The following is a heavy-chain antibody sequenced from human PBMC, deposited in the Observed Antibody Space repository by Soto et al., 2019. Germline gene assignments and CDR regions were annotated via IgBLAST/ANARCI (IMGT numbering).Heavy chain of an antibody. J-gene: IGHJ5*02. CDR2: IYYSGST. V-gene: IGHV4-39*01. Sequence: SETLSLTCNVSGGSIRTPDWWSWVRQTPEKGLEWIGSIYYSGSTYYNPSLESRVTISVDTSKNQFSLKLSSVTAADTAVFYCARHRARNWFDPWGQGTLVTVSS. D-gene: IGHD6-6*01. CDR3: ARHRARNWFDP. CDR1: GGSIRTPDW.